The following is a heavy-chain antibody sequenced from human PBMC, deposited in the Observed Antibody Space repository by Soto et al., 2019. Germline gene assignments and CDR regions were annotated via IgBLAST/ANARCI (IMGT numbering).Heavy chain of an antibody. V-gene: IGHV4-59*01. D-gene: IGHD2-2*01. J-gene: IGHJ6*02. CDR1: GGSISSYY. CDR3: AVGDCSSTSCYQSYYYYGMDV. CDR2: IYYSGST. Sequence: QVQLQESGPGLVKPSETLSLTCTVSGGSISSYYWSWIRQPPGKGLEWIGYIYYSGSTNYNPSLKSRVTISVDTSKNQFSLKLSSVTAADTAVYYCAVGDCSSTSCYQSYYYYGMDVWGQGTTVTVSS.